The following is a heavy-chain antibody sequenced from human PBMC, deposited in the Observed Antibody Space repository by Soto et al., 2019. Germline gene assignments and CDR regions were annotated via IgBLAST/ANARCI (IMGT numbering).Heavy chain of an antibody. J-gene: IGHJ4*02. CDR2: ISTYSGIR. D-gene: IGHD2-2*01. CDR1: GYTFTSHG. Sequence: QVLLVQSGPEVRKPGASVKVSCNASGYTFTSHGVSWLRRAPAQGLEWLGWISTYSGIRNYARKFQDRVTMGSDTSTSTVYMELRSLTSHYTAMYYCARDPSTSRFDYWGQGTLVTVSS. CDR3: ARDPSTSRFDY. V-gene: IGHV1-18*01.